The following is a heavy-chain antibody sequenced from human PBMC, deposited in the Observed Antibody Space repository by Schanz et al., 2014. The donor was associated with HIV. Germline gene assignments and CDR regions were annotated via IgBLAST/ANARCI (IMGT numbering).Heavy chain of an antibody. V-gene: IGHV3-11*01. Sequence: QVQLVESGGGLVKPGGSLRLSCAASGFTFSDYYMSWIRQAPGKGLEWISYINSNGYTTYYADSVKGRFTISRDSAKNSLYLQMNSLRVDDTAVYYCARDRQPSSYRGLDVWGQGTTVTVSS. CDR2: INSNGYTT. CDR1: GFTFSDYY. J-gene: IGHJ6*02. D-gene: IGHD6-6*01. CDR3: ARDRQPSSYRGLDV.